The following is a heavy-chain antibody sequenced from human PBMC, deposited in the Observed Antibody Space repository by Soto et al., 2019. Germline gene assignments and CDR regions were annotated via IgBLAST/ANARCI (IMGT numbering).Heavy chain of an antibody. V-gene: IGHV3-23*01. CDR3: ARGVGIAVAGTHLDY. D-gene: IGHD6-19*01. CDR1: GFTFSSYA. CDR2: IGGSGPGT. Sequence: EVQLLESGGGLVQPGGSLRLSCAASGFTFSSYAMSWVRQAPGKGLEGVSGIGGSGPGTNYADSVKGRFTIPRDNSKNTLYLQMSSLRAEDTAVYYCARGVGIAVAGTHLDYWGQGTLVTVSS. J-gene: IGHJ4*02.